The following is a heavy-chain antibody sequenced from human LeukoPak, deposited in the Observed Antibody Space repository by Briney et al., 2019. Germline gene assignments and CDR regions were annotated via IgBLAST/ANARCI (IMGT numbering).Heavy chain of an antibody. Sequence: PGGSLRLSCAASGFAFSSYSMNWVRQAPGKGLEWVSSISSSSSYIYYADSVKGRFTISRDNAKNSLYLQMNSLRAEDTAVYYCARTPGDYYGSGSYYNAPYFDYWGQGTLVTVSS. CDR3: ARTPGDYYGSGSYYNAPYFDY. J-gene: IGHJ4*02. CDR2: ISSSSSYI. V-gene: IGHV3-21*01. CDR1: GFAFSSYS. D-gene: IGHD3-10*01.